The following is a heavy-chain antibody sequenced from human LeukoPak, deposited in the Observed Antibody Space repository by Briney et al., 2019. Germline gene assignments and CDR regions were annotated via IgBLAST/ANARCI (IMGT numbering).Heavy chain of an antibody. J-gene: IGHJ6*02. CDR3: ARDHIAAAGTDYYYGMDV. V-gene: IGHV4-59*12. Sequence: PSETLSLTCTVSGGSISSYYWSWIRQPPGKGLEWIGSIYYSGSTYYNPSLKSRVTISVDTSKNQFSLKLSSVTAADTAVYYCARDHIAAAGTDYYYGMDVWGQGTTVTVSS. CDR1: GGSISSYY. CDR2: IYYSGST. D-gene: IGHD6-13*01.